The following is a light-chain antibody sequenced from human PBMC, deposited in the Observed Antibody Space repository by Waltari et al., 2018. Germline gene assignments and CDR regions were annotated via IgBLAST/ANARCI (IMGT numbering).Light chain of an antibody. Sequence: SYELTQPPSMSVALGRTARITCGGTKISYQNVHWYQQRPGQAPVLIIYRDFNRPSGIPERFSGSNSGNTATLVINTAQAEDEADYYCQVWDSSSHVVFGGGTKLTVL. CDR3: QVWDSSSHVV. J-gene: IGLJ2*01. V-gene: IGLV3-9*01. CDR1: KISYQN. CDR2: RDF.